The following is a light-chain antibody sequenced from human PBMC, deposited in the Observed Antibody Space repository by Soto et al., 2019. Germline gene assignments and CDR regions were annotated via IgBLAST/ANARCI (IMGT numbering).Light chain of an antibody. J-gene: IGKJ4*02. Sequence: EIVLTQSPDTLSLSPGERATLTCRASQSVTSKYLAWYQQKPGQAPRLLIHGASNRATGIPDRFSGSGSGTDFTLTSSRLEPEVFALYYCQQYGSSVQFGGGTKVEIK. V-gene: IGKV3-20*01. CDR2: GAS. CDR3: QQYGSSVQ. CDR1: QSVTSKY.